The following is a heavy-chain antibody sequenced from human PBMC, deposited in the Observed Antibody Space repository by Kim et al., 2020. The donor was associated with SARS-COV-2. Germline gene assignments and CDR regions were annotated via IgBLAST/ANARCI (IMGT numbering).Heavy chain of an antibody. Sequence: SQTLSLTCAISGDSVSSNAPAWDWIRQSPSRGLEWLGRTYFRSKWIHDYAVSLRSRMTSNPDTSKNQFSLHLNSVTPEDTAVYYCVRASGSSYDYWGQG. CDR1: GDSVSSNAPA. CDR3: VRASGSSYDY. CDR2: TYFRSKWIH. V-gene: IGHV6-1*01. D-gene: IGHD6-6*01. J-gene: IGHJ4*02.